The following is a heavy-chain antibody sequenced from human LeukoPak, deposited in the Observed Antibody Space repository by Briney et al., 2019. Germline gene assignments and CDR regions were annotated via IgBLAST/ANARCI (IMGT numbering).Heavy chain of an antibody. D-gene: IGHD1-1*01. Sequence: TSQTLSLTCTVSGGSISSGGYYWRWIRQHPGKGLEWIGYIYYSGSTYYNPSLKSRVTISVDTSKNQFSLKLSSVTAADTAVYYCARGGTYNWNDRPRAIKKGWFDPWGQGTLVTVSS. J-gene: IGHJ5*02. V-gene: IGHV4-31*03. CDR1: GGSISSGGYY. CDR2: IYYSGST. CDR3: ARGGTYNWNDRPRAIKKGWFDP.